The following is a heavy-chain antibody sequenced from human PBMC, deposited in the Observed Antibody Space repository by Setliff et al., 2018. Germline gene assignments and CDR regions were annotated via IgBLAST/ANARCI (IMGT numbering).Heavy chain of an antibody. V-gene: IGHV3-48*03. CDR2: THTDGITI. D-gene: IGHD2-15*01. Sequence: PGGSLRLSCEASGFTFRTYEMIWVRQAPGKGPERVSKTHTDGITIYSDSVRGRFTISRDSAKNSLHLQMTSLSAEDTAVYYCARRLPYFGMDVWGQGTTVTVSS. CDR3: ARRLPYFGMDV. J-gene: IGHJ6*02. CDR1: GFTFRTYE.